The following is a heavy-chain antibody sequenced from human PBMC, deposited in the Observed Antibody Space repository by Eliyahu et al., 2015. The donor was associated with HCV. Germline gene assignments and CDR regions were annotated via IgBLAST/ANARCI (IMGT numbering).Heavy chain of an antibody. V-gene: IGHV3-23*01. Sequence: EVQLLESGGGLVQPGGSLRLSCAAXGFTFNSYAMGWVRQAPGKGXEWVXGISGGGGSTYYADSVKGRFTISRDNSKNTLYLQMDSLRADDTAVYYCAKERWDSSSRPFDYWGQGTLVTVSS. CDR1: GFTFNSYA. D-gene: IGHD6-6*01. CDR2: ISGGGGST. J-gene: IGHJ4*02. CDR3: AKERWDSSSRPFDY.